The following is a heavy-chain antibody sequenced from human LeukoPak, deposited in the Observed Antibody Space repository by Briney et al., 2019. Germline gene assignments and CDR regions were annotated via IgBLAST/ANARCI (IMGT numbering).Heavy chain of an antibody. Sequence: SVKVSCKASGGTFSSYAISWVRQAPGQGLEWMGGIIPIFGTANYAQKFQGRVTITADESTSTAYMELSSLRSEDTAVYYCARDKGSSGYYKGFDYWGQGTLVTVSS. CDR2: IIPIFGTA. CDR1: GGTFSSYA. V-gene: IGHV1-69*01. D-gene: IGHD3-22*01. J-gene: IGHJ4*02. CDR3: ARDKGSSGYYKGFDY.